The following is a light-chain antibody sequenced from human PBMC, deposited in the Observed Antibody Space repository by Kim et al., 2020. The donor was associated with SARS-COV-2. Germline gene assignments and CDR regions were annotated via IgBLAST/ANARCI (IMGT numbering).Light chain of an antibody. V-gene: IGLV2-14*03. CDR1: SRDIGGFDY. J-gene: IGLJ1*01. CDR2: AVT. Sequence: QSALTQPASVSGSPGQSITISCTGTSRDIGGFDYVSWYQQHPGKAPRLILYAVTRRPSSVSNRFSGSKSGNTASLTISGLLAEDEADYYCSSYTTSTFLFGSGNKVTVL. CDR3: SSYTTSTFL.